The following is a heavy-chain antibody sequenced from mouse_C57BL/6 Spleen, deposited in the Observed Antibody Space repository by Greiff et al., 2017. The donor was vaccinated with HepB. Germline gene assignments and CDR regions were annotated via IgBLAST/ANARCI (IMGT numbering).Heavy chain of an antibody. V-gene: IGHV1-26*01. J-gene: IGHJ4*01. D-gene: IGHD3-2*02. Sequence: EVQLQQSGPELVKPGASVKISCKASGYTFTDYYMNWVKQSHGKSLEWIGDINPNNGGTSYNQKFKGKATLTVDKSSSTAYMELRSLTSEDSAVYYCARDSSGYVNAMDYWGQGTSVTVSS. CDR1: GYTFTDYY. CDR2: INPNNGGT. CDR3: ARDSSGYVNAMDY.